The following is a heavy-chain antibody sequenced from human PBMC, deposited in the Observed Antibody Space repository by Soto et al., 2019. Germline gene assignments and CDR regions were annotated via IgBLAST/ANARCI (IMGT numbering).Heavy chain of an antibody. D-gene: IGHD2-2*01. V-gene: IGHV3-23*01. CDR1: GFTFSSYA. J-gene: IGHJ4*02. CDR2: ISGSGGST. CDR3: ATGGLYCSSTSCPFDY. Sequence: PGGSLRLSCAASGFTFSSYAMSWVRQAPGKGLEWVSAISGSGGSTYYADSVKGRFTISRDNSKNTLYLQMNSLRAEDTAVYYCATGGLYCSSTSCPFDYWGQGTLVTVS.